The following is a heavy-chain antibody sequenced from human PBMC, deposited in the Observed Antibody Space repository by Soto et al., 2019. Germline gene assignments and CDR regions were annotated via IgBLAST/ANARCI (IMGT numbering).Heavy chain of an antibody. CDR1: GYTFTSYY. CDR2: INPSGGST. V-gene: IGHV1-46*01. CDR3: ARERYYDSSGTPRDAFDI. D-gene: IGHD3-22*01. Sequence: RASVKVSCKASGYTFTSYYMHWVRQAPGQGLEWMGIINPSGGSTSYAQKFQGRVTMTRDTSTSTVYMELSSLRSEDTAVYYCARERYYDSSGTPRDAFDIWGQGTMVTVSS. J-gene: IGHJ3*02.